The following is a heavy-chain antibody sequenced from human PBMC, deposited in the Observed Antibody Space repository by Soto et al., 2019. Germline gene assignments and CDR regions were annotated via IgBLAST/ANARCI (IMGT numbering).Heavy chain of an antibody. Sequence: SETLSLTCNVPGYSVTSSDYYWAGIRQPRGKGLEWIGGMFYSGLTYYNPSLKSRVTLSVDTSKNQFSVRLNSVTAADTAVYYCAPLSVSLSGPYGIHVWGQGTTVTVSS. J-gene: IGHJ6*02. CDR3: APLSVSLSGPYGIHV. V-gene: IGHV4-39*01. CDR2: MFYSGLT. CDR1: GYSVTSSDYY. D-gene: IGHD2-15*01.